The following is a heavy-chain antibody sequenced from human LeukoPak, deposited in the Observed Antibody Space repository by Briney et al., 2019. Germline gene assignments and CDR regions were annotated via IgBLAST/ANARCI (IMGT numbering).Heavy chain of an antibody. D-gene: IGHD6-19*01. CDR1: GGSISSSSYY. J-gene: IGHJ5*02. CDR3: ARRALSSGWYGNWFDP. CDR2: IYYSGST. Sequence: SETLSLTCTVSGGSISSSSYYWGWIRQPPGKGLEWIGSIYYSGSTYYNPSLKSRVTISVDTSKNQFSPKLSSVTAADTAVYYCARRALSSGWYGNWFDPWGQGTLVTVSS. V-gene: IGHV4-39*01.